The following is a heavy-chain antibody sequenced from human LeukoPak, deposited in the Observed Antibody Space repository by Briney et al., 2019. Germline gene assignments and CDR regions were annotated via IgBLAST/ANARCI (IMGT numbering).Heavy chain of an antibody. CDR1: GYTFTSYD. J-gene: IGHJ4*02. Sequence: GASVKVSCKASGYTFTSYDMHWVRQAPGQGLEWMGIINPSGGSTSYAQKFQGRVTMTRDTSTSTVYMELSSLRSEDTAVYYCARSLPYYYDSSGYGQYYFDYWGQGTQVTVSS. D-gene: IGHD3-22*01. CDR2: INPSGGST. V-gene: IGHV1-46*01. CDR3: ARSLPYYYDSSGYGQYYFDY.